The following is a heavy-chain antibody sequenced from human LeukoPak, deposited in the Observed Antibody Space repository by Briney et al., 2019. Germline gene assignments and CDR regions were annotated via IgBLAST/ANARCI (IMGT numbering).Heavy chain of an antibody. CDR1: GGSISSYY. D-gene: IGHD2-2*01. V-gene: IGHV4-59*08. Sequence: SETLSLTCTVSGGSISSYYWSWIRQPPGKGLEWIGYIYYSGSTNYNPSLKSRVTISVDTSKNQFSLKLSSVTAADTAVYYCARLNIVVVPADIVSWFDPWGQGTLVTVSS. CDR3: ARLNIVVVPADIVSWFDP. J-gene: IGHJ5*02. CDR2: IYYSGST.